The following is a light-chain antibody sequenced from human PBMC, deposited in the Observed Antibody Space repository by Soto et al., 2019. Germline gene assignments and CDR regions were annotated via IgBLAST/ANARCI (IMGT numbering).Light chain of an antibody. V-gene: IGKV1-5*03. Sequence: DIQMTQSPSTLSASVGDRVTITCRASQSISSWLAWYQQKPGKAPKLLIYKASSLESGVPSSFSGSGSGTEFTLTIRSLQPDDFATYYCQQYNTYLWTFGQGTKVDIK. J-gene: IGKJ1*01. CDR2: KAS. CDR1: QSISSW. CDR3: QQYNTYLWT.